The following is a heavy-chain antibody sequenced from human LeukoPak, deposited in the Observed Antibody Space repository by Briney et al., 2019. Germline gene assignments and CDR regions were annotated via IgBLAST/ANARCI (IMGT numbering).Heavy chain of an antibody. D-gene: IGHD1-1*01. CDR2: ISGSGGST. Sequence: GGSLRLSCAASGFTFSSYAMSWVRQAPGKGLEWVSAISGSGGSTYYADSVKGRFTISRDNSKNMLYLQMNSLRAEDTAVYYCARVEGATGTNSRKPLDYWGQGTLVTVSS. CDR3: ARVEGATGTNSRKPLDY. J-gene: IGHJ4*02. CDR1: GFTFSSYA. V-gene: IGHV3-23*01.